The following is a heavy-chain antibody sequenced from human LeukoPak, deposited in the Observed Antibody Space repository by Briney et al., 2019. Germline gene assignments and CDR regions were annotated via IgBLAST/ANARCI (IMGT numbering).Heavy chain of an antibody. D-gene: IGHD2-2*03. J-gene: IGHJ4*02. CDR2: ISAYNGNT. CDR3: ARGGYCSSTSCYAYFDY. Sequence: ASVKVSCKASGYTFTSYGISWVRQAPGQGREWMGWISAYNGNTNYAQKLQGRDTMNTDTSTSTAFMELRSLRSDDTAVYYCARGGYCSSTSCYAYFDYWGQGTLVTVSS. V-gene: IGHV1-18*04. CDR1: GYTFTSYG.